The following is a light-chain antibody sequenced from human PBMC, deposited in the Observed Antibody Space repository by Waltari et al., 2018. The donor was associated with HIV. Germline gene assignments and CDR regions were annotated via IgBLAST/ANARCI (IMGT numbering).Light chain of an antibody. CDR2: DAS. CDR1: QRVSSY. J-gene: IGKJ3*01. Sequence: EIVLTQSPATMSLSPGERATLSCRASQRVSSYLAWYQQKPGQAHRLLIYDASNRATGFPARFSCSGSGTDFTLTISSLEPEDFAVYYCQQRSNWPPIFTFGPGTKVDIK. CDR3: QQRSNWPPIFT. V-gene: IGKV3-11*01.